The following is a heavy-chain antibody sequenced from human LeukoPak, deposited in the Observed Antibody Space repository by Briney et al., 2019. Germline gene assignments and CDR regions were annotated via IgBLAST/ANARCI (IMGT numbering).Heavy chain of an antibody. D-gene: IGHD5-12*01. J-gene: IGHJ6*02. CDR2: IYYSGST. V-gene: IGHV4-59*08. CDR3: ARQGIAATIQEGYYYYYGMDV. CDR1: GGSISSYY. Sequence: SETLSLTCTVSGGSISSYYWSWIRQPPGKGLEWIGYIYYSGSTNYNPSLKSRVTISVDTSKNQFSLKLSSVTAADTAVYYCARQGIAATIQEGYYYYYGMDVWGQGTTVTVSS.